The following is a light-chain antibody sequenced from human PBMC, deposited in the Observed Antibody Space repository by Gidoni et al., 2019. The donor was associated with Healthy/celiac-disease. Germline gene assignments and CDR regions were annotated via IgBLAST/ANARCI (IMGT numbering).Light chain of an antibody. CDR1: QSISSW. J-gene: IGKJ4*01. CDR3: QQYNSYSRFT. V-gene: IGKV1-5*01. CDR2: DAS. Sequence: DIQMTQSPSTLSASVGDRVTITCRASQSISSWLAWYQQKPGKAPKLLIYDASSLESGVPSRFSGSGSGTEFTLTISSLQPDDFATYYCQQYNSYSRFTFGGXTKVEIK.